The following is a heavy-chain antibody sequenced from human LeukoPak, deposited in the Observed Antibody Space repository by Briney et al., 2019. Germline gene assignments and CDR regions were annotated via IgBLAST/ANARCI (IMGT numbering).Heavy chain of an antibody. Sequence: GGSLRLSCAASGFTFSSYAMSWVRQAPGKGLEWVSAISGSGGSTYYADSVKGRFTISRDNSKNTLYLQMNSLRAEDTAVYFCARATSSWTLGDYMDVWGKGTTVTVSS. CDR1: GFTFSSYA. J-gene: IGHJ6*03. D-gene: IGHD6-13*01. CDR3: ARATSSWTLGDYMDV. CDR2: ISGSGGST. V-gene: IGHV3-23*01.